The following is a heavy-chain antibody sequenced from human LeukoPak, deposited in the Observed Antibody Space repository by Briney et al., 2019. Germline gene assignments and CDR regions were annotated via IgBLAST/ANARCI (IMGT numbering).Heavy chain of an antibody. CDR3: AKDITEGSVVVPGIDY. CDR2: ISWNSGSI. D-gene: IGHD2-2*01. V-gene: IGHV3-9*01. CDR1: GFTFDDYA. Sequence: GGSLRLSRAASGFTFDDYAMHWVRHAPGKGLEWVSGISWNSGSIAYADSVKGRFTISRDNAKNSLYLQMNSLRAEDTALYYCAKDITEGSVVVPGIDYWGQGTLVTVSS. J-gene: IGHJ4*02.